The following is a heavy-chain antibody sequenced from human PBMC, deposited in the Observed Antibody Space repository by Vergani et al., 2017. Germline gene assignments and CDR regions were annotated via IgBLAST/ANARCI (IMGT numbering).Heavy chain of an antibody. CDR1: GGSISSYY. CDR3: ARNPYCGGDCYPDAFDI. V-gene: IGHV4-59*01. D-gene: IGHD2-21*02. CDR2: IYYSGST. Sequence: QVQLQESGPGLVKPSETLSLTCTVSGGSISSYYWSWIRQPPGKGLEWIGYIYYSGSTNYNPSLKSRVTISVDTSKNQFSLKLSSVTAADTAVYYCARNPYCGGDCYPDAFDIWGQGTMVTVSS. J-gene: IGHJ3*02.